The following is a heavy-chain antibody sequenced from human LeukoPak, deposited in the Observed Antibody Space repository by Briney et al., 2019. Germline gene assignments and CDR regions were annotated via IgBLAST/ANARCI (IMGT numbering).Heavy chain of an antibody. Sequence: GGSLRLSCAASGFTFSSYEMNWVRQAPGKGLEWVSYISSSGSTIYYADSVKGRFTISRDNSKNTLYLQMNSLRAEDTAVYYCARDRERGYYYYYMDVWGKGTTVTVSS. J-gene: IGHJ6*03. V-gene: IGHV3-48*03. CDR3: ARDRERGYYYYYMDV. CDR1: GFTFSSYE. CDR2: ISSSGSTI. D-gene: IGHD1-26*01.